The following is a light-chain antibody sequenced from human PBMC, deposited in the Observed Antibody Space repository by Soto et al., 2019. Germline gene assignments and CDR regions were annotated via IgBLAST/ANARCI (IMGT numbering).Light chain of an antibody. V-gene: IGKV3-15*01. Sequence: EIVMTQSPATLSVSPGDRATLSCRASQSVSSNLAWYQQKPGQAPRLLIYGASTRATGIPARFSGSGSGTEFTLTISSLHSEDFAVYYCQQYNNWPPWTFGQGTKVDI. CDR3: QQYNNWPPWT. CDR2: GAS. J-gene: IGKJ1*01. CDR1: QSVSSN.